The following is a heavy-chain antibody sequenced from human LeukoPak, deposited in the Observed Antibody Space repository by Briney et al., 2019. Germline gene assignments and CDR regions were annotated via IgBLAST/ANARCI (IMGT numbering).Heavy chain of an antibody. Sequence: PSETLSLTCTVSGGSFSSRGYYWGWIRQPPGKGLEWIAGIYYSGSTYYNPSLKTRVTISVDTSKNQLSLKLSSLTAADTAVYYCARHEYSGSYYGLSWFDPWGQGTLVTVSS. CDR1: GGSFSSRGYY. V-gene: IGHV4-39*01. J-gene: IGHJ5*02. CDR2: IYYSGST. D-gene: IGHD1-26*01. CDR3: ARHEYSGSYYGLSWFDP.